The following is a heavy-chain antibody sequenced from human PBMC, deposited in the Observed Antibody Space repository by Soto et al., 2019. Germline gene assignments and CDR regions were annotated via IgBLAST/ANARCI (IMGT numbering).Heavy chain of an antibody. D-gene: IGHD5-12*01. CDR2: ISNSGHST. CDR1: GFTFSTYA. Sequence: EEQLFQSGGGFVQPGGSLRLSWAASGFTFSTYAMNWVRLAPGKGLEWVSVISNSGHSTVYADSVKRRFTISRDNSKNTLYLHMTSLRADDTAAYYCAKGGPTFLNWFGPWGQGALVTVS. CDR3: AKGGPTFLNWFGP. V-gene: IGHV3-23*01. J-gene: IGHJ5*02.